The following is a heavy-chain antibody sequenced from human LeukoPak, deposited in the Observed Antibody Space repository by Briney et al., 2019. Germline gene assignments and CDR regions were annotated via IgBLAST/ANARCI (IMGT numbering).Heavy chain of an antibody. CDR1: GGSFSGYY. CDR2: INHSGSA. CDR3: ARMVGALNY. J-gene: IGHJ4*02. D-gene: IGHD1-26*01. V-gene: IGHV4-34*01. Sequence: SETLSLTCAVCGGSFSGYYWSWIRQPPGKGLEWIGEINHSGSANYNPSLKSRVTISVDTSKNQFSLKLSSVTAADTAVYYCARMVGALNYWGQGTLVTASS.